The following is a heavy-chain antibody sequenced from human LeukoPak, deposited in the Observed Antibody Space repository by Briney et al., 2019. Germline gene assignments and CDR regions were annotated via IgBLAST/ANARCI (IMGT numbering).Heavy chain of an antibody. Sequence: SQTLSLTCTVSGGSISSGGYYWSWLRQHPGKGLEWIGYIYYSGSTYYNPSLKSRVTISVDTSKNQFSLKLSSVTAADTAVYYCARVPGGSWYSWFDPWGQGTLVIVSS. D-gene: IGHD6-13*01. CDR1: GGSISSGGYY. CDR2: IYYSGST. V-gene: IGHV4-31*03. J-gene: IGHJ5*02. CDR3: ARVPGGSWYSWFDP.